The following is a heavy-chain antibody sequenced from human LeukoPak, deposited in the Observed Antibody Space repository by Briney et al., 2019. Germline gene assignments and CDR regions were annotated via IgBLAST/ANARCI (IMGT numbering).Heavy chain of an antibody. Sequence: PGGSLRLSCAASGFTFSSHAMSWVRQAPGKGLEWVSAISGSGGSTYYADSVKGRFTISRDNSKNTLYLQMNSLRAEDTAVYYCAKDHTAAAGNPSYYYYMDVWGKGTTVTVSS. D-gene: IGHD6-13*01. J-gene: IGHJ6*03. CDR2: ISGSGGST. CDR3: AKDHTAAAGNPSYYYYMDV. V-gene: IGHV3-23*01. CDR1: GFTFSSHA.